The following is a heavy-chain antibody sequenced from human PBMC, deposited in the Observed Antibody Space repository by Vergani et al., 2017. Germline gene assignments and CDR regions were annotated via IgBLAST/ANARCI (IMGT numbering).Heavy chain of an antibody. D-gene: IGHD5-12*01. CDR3: ARGRGYSGYEDPKTYGMDV. V-gene: IGHV1-69*01. CDR1: GGTFSSYA. J-gene: IGHJ6*02. Sequence: QVQLVQSGAEVKKPGSSVKVSCKASGGTFSSYAISWVRQAPGQGLEWMGGIIPIFGTANYAQKFQGRGTITADESTSTAYMELSSLRSEDTAVYYCARGRGYSGYEDPKTYGMDVWGQGTTVTVSS. CDR2: IIPIFGTA.